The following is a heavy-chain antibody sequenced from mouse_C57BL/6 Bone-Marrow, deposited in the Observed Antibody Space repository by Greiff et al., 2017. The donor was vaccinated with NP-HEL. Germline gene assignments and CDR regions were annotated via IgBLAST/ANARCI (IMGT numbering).Heavy chain of an antibody. CDR2: IDPANGNT. J-gene: IGHJ2*01. CDR1: GFNIKNTY. V-gene: IGHV14-3*01. Sequence: VQLQQSVAELVRPGASVKLSCTASGFNIKNTYMHWVKQRPEQGLEWIGRIDPANGNTTYAPKFPGEATITADTSSNTAYLQLSSLTSEDTAIYYCARHYYGSSLYYFDYWGQGTTLTVSS. CDR3: ARHYYGSSLYYFDY. D-gene: IGHD1-1*01.